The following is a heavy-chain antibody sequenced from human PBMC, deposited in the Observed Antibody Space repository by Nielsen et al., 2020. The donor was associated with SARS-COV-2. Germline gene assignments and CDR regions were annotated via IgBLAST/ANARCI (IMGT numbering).Heavy chain of an antibody. D-gene: IGHD5-24*01. Sequence: SETLSLTCGVSGESFRGFYWTWIRQAPGKGLEWIGEINHNGGTNYISPLTSRVTISVDTSRRQFSLKMTSLTAADTAVYYCARGRDGGIYAYLHHMDVWGEGTAVTVSS. CDR3: ARGRDGGIYAYLHHMDV. CDR2: INHNGGT. CDR1: GESFRGFY. J-gene: IGHJ6*03. V-gene: IGHV4-34*01.